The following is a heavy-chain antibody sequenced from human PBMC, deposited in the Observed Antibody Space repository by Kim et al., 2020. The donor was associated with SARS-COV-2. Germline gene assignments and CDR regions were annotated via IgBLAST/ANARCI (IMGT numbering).Heavy chain of an antibody. CDR3: ARDLGIAAAGFDP. V-gene: IGHV4-59*01. Sequence: SNPSLKGRVPISVDTSKNQFSLKLSSVTAADTAVYYCARDLGIAAAGFDPWGQGTLVTVSS. J-gene: IGHJ5*02. D-gene: IGHD6-13*01.